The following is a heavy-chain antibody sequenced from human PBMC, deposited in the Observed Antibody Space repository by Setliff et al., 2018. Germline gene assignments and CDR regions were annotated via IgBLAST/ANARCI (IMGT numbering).Heavy chain of an antibody. CDR1: GFTFSDSY. CDR2: ISASSSTI. Sequence: GGSLRLSCAASGFTFSDSYMNWVRQGPGKGLEWVSYISASSSTIYYADSVKGRFTISRDNAKNTLYLQMNSLRAEDTAVYYCARDPLTTNRRRAFDIWGQGTMVTVSS. D-gene: IGHD4-17*01. J-gene: IGHJ3*02. V-gene: IGHV3-11*01. CDR3: ARDPLTTNRRRAFDI.